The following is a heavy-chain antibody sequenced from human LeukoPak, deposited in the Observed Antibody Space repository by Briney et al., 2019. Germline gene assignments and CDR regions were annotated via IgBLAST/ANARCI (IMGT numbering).Heavy chain of an antibody. CDR3: AKDMVRGVIMSSSFDY. D-gene: IGHD3-10*01. CDR1: GFTFSSYG. Sequence: GGSLRLSCAASGFTFSSYGLSWVRQAPGKGLEWVSAISASGGSTYYADSVKGRFTISRDNSKNPLYLQMNSLRAEDTAVYYCAKDMVRGVIMSSSFDYWGQGTLVTVSS. J-gene: IGHJ4*02. V-gene: IGHV3-23*01. CDR2: ISASGGST.